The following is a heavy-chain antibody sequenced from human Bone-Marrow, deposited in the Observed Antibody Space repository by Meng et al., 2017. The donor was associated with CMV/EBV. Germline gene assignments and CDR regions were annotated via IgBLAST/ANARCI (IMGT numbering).Heavy chain of an antibody. CDR2: ISYDGSNK. D-gene: IGHD4-23*01. Sequence: GESLKISCAASGFTFSSYAMHWVRQAPGKGLEWVAVISYDGSNKYYADSVKGRFTISRDNYKNTLYLQMNSLRAEDTAVYYCARDYGPPTVVKYYFDYWGEGTRVTVSS. V-gene: IGHV3-30-3*01. CDR1: GFTFSSYA. CDR3: ARDYGPPTVVKYYFDY. J-gene: IGHJ4*02.